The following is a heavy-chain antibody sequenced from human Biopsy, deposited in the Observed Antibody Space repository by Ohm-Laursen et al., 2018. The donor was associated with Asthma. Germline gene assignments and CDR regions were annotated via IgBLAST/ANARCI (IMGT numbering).Heavy chain of an antibody. Sequence: VSSVKVSCNAYGDSFISYAITWVRQAPGQGLEWMGGIIPIIGTAHYAQKFQGRVTMTRDTSTSTVYMELSSLRSEDTAVYYCARVSITPGAFDIWGQGTKVAVSS. CDR1: GDSFISYA. CDR3: ARVSITPGAFDI. V-gene: IGHV1-69*05. J-gene: IGHJ3*02. D-gene: IGHD3-10*01. CDR2: IIPIIGTA.